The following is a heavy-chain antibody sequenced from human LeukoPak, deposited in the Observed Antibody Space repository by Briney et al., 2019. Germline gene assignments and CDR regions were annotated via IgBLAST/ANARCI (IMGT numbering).Heavy chain of an antibody. D-gene: IGHD3-22*01. V-gene: IGHV1-69*01. CDR2: IIPIFGTA. Sequence: SVNVSCKASGGTFSSYAISWVRQAPGQGLEWMGGIIPIFGTANYAQKFRGRVTITADESTSTAYMELSSLRSEDTAVYYCAREAAYYYDSSGPFDYWGQGTLVTVSS. J-gene: IGHJ4*02. CDR3: AREAAYYYDSSGPFDY. CDR1: GGTFSSYA.